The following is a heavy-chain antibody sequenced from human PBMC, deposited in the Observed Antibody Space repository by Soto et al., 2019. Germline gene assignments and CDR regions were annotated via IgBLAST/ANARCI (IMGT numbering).Heavy chain of an antibody. CDR1: GYSFTSYW. Sequence: GESLKISCKGSGYSFTSYWIGWVRQMPGKGLEWMGIIYPGDSDTRYSPSFQGQVTISADKSISTAYLQWSSLKASDTAVYYGARSGGEIAARFAFDIWGQGTMVTVSS. J-gene: IGHJ3*02. CDR3: ARSGGEIAARFAFDI. D-gene: IGHD6-6*01. CDR2: IYPGDSDT. V-gene: IGHV5-51*01.